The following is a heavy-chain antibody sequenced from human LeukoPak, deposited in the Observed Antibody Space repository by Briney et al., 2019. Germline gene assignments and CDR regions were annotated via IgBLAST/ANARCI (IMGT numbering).Heavy chain of an antibody. CDR1: GYTFSDFS. V-gene: IGHV3-21*01. CDR2: ISVRSNYR. J-gene: IGHJ4*02. D-gene: IGHD3-22*01. Sequence: GGSLRLSCAASGYTFSDFSVNWVRQAPGKGLEWVSSISVRSNYRYYADSVRGRFTISRDDARDSLFLQMNSLRAEDTAVYFCVRLRRNSDRSGYYYYYDYWGQGTLVTVSS. CDR3: VRLRRNSDRSGYYYYYDY.